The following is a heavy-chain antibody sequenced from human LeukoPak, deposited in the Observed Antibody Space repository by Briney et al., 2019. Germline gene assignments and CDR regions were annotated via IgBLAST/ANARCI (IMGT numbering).Heavy chain of an antibody. CDR1: GGSISSSSYY. D-gene: IGHD2-2*01. J-gene: IGHJ6*03. CDR2: IYYSGST. Sequence: SETLSLTCTVSGGSISSSSYYWGWIRQPPGKGLEWIGSIYYSGSTYYNPSLKSRVTISVDTSKNQFSLKLSSVAAADTAVYYCARAHGPIVAVPADFYYYMDVWGKGTTVTVSS. V-gene: IGHV4-39*01. CDR3: ARAHGPIVAVPADFYYYMDV.